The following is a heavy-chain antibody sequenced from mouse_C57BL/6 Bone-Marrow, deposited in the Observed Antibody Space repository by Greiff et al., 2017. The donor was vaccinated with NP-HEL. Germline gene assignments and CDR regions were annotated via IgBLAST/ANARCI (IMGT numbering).Heavy chain of an antibody. Sequence: IQLQQPGAELVKPGASVKVSCKASGYTFTSYWMHWVKQRPGQGLEWIGRIHPSDSDTNYNRKFKGKATLTVDKSSSTAYMQLSSLTSEDSAVYYCAPEGDYYGSPFAYWGQGTLVTVSA. J-gene: IGHJ3*01. V-gene: IGHV1-74*01. CDR2: IHPSDSDT. D-gene: IGHD1-1*01. CDR3: APEGDYYGSPFAY. CDR1: GYTFTSYW.